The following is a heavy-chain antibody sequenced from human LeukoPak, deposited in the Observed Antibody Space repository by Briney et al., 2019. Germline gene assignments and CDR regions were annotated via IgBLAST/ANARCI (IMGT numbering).Heavy chain of an antibody. CDR1: GFRFSVYA. CDR3: AKGGQDFDFWRFDY. J-gene: IGHJ4*02. D-gene: IGHD3-3*01. V-gene: IGHV3-23*01. Sequence: PGGSLRLSCAASGFRFSVYAMSWVRQAPGKGLEWVSSISGSGGRTYYTNSVKGRFTISRENFKNTVYLEMNNLGAEDTALYYCAKGGQDFDFWRFDYWGQGNLVIVSS. CDR2: ISGSGGRT.